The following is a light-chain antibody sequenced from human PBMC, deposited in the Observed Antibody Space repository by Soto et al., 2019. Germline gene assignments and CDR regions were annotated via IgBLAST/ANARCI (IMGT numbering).Light chain of an antibody. J-gene: IGKJ4*01. CDR1: QSISSY. Sequence: DIQMTQSPSSLSASVGDRVTITCRASQSISSYLNWYQQKPRKAPKLLLYAASSLQSGNPSRFSGSGSGTDLTLTVSRLQPEDFATYYWQQSYSTPLTFGGGTKVEIK. CDR3: QQSYSTPLT. CDR2: AAS. V-gene: IGKV1-39*01.